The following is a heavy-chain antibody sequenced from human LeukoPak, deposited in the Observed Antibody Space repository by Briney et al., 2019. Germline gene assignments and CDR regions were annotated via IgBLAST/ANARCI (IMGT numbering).Heavy chain of an antibody. CDR2: IKQDGSEK. J-gene: IGHJ4*02. CDR1: GFTFSNYW. CDR3: ASAGGDSRSPLPFYY. Sequence: GGSLRLSCAASGFTFSNYWMSWVRQAPGKGPEWVANIKQDGSEKYYVDSVKGRFTISRDNAENSLSLQMNSLRAEDTAVYYCASAGGDSRSPLPFYYWGQGTLVTVSS. D-gene: IGHD6-6*01. V-gene: IGHV3-7*03.